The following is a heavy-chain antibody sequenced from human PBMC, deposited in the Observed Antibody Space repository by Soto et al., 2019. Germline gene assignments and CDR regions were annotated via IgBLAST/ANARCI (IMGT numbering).Heavy chain of an antibody. D-gene: IGHD3-3*01. V-gene: IGHV3-33*01. CDR1: GFTFSSYG. J-gene: IGHJ5*02. CDR2: IWCDGSNK. Sequence: PGGSLRLSCAASGFTFSSYGMHWVRPAPGKGLEWVAVIWCDGSNKYYADSVKGRFTISRDNSKNTLYLQMNSLRAEDTAVYYCARDARMDFWSGSNWFDPWGQGTLVTVSS. CDR3: ARDARMDFWSGSNWFDP.